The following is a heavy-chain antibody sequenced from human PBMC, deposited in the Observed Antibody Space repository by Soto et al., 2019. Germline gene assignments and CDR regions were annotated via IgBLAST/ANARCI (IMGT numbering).Heavy chain of an antibody. Sequence: LETLSLTCTVSGGSIYRSGYYWGWIRQPPGRGLEWIGNIDYNGVTYSNPSLKSRVTISRDTSKNQFSLKLTSVTAADTALYYCGKVLVGATGHTDSDSWGPGTLVTSP. V-gene: IGHV4-39*01. CDR2: IDYNGVT. J-gene: IGHJ4*02. CDR3: GKVLVGATGHTDSDS. CDR1: GGSIYRSGYY. D-gene: IGHD2-15*01.